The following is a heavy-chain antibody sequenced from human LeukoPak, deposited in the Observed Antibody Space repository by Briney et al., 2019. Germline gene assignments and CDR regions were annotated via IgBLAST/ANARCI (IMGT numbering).Heavy chain of an antibody. Sequence: ASVKVSCKASGYTFTSYGISWVRQAPGQGLEWMGWISAYNGNTNYAQKLQGRVTMTTDTSTSTAYMELRSLRSDDTAVYYCARAETYYYDSSGYYPGDYWGQGTLATVSS. V-gene: IGHV1-18*01. J-gene: IGHJ4*02. CDR3: ARAETYYYDSSGYYPGDY. CDR1: GYTFTSYG. D-gene: IGHD3-22*01. CDR2: ISAYNGNT.